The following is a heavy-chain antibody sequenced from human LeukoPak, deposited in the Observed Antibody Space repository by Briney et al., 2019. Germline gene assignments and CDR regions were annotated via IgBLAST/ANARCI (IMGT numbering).Heavy chain of an antibody. V-gene: IGHV4-59*03. CDR3: ALGHCINGVCYGLDY. CDR1: GGSIRSYY. Sequence: SETLSLTCTVSGGSIRSYYWSWIRQPPGKGLEWIGYIYYSGNTMYNPSLKSRVTISVDMSRNQFSLKLSSVTTADTAAYYCALGHCINGVCYGLDYWGQGTLVTVSS. D-gene: IGHD2-8*01. CDR2: IYYSGNT. J-gene: IGHJ4*02.